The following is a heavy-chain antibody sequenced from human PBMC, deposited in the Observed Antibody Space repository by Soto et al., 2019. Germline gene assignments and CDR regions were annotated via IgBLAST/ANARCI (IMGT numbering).Heavy chain of an antibody. CDR3: AKRIAAAGTNALDV. V-gene: IGHV3-23*01. CDR2: ISGSGGST. CDR1: GFTFSSYA. Sequence: EVQLLESGGGLVRPGGSLRLSCAASGFTFSSYAMSWVRQAPGKGLEWVSSISGSGGSTYYADSVKGRFTVSRDNSKNTLYLRMNSLRAEDTAVYYCAKRIAAAGTNALDVWGRGTTVTVSS. J-gene: IGHJ6*02. D-gene: IGHD6-13*01.